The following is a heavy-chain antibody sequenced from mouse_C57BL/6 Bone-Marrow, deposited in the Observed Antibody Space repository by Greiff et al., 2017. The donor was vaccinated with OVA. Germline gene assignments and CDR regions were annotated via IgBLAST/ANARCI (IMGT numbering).Heavy chain of an antibody. CDR2: SNPSSGYT. Sequence: VQLQQSGAELARPGASVKMSCKASGYTFTSYTMHWVKQRPGQGLEWIGYSNPSSGYTKYNQKFKDKATLTADKSSSTAYMQLSSLTSEDSAVYYCARWTAQAPRYFDYWGQGTTLTVSS. CDR1: GYTFTSYT. D-gene: IGHD3-2*02. CDR3: ARWTAQAPRYFDY. J-gene: IGHJ2*01. V-gene: IGHV1-4*01.